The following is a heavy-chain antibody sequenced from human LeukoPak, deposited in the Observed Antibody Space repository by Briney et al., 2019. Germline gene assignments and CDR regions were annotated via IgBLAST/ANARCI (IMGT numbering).Heavy chain of an antibody. J-gene: IGHJ3*02. Sequence: PGRSLRLSCAASGFTFSSYAMHWVRQAPGKGLEWVAVISYDGSNKYYADSVKGRFTISRDNSKNTLYLQMNSLRAEDTAVYYCAKDPQQLSGDAFDIWGQGTMVTVSS. CDR1: GFTFSSYA. D-gene: IGHD6-13*01. V-gene: IGHV3-30*04. CDR2: ISYDGSNK. CDR3: AKDPQQLSGDAFDI.